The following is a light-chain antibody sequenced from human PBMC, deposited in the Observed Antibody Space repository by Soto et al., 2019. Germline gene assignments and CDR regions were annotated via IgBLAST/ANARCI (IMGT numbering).Light chain of an antibody. CDR1: QSISSW. CDR2: KAS. V-gene: IGKV1-5*03. J-gene: IGKJ1*01. CDR3: DQYGSYSPWS. Sequence: DIQMTQSPSTLSASVGDRVTITCRASQSISSWLAWYQQKPGRAPKLLIYKASSLETGVPSRFSGSRSRFEFSLLISNLPPDDFAVYYCDQYGSYSPWSFGQGTKVEIK.